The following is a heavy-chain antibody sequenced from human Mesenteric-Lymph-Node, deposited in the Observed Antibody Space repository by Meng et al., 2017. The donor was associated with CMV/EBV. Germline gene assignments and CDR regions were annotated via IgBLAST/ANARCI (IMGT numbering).Heavy chain of an antibody. D-gene: IGHD3-9*01. J-gene: IGHJ4*02. Sequence: QGPLHQWGAGLLKPSETLSVTCAVYGGSFSGYYWNWIRQSPEKGLEWIGEINHSGSTTYNPSFTSRIIISVDTSTNQISLNMSSVTAADTAVYYCARGSSYDILTGYFDYWGQGALVTVSS. V-gene: IGHV4-34*01. CDR1: GGSFSGYY. CDR2: INHSGST. CDR3: ARGSSYDILTGYFDY.